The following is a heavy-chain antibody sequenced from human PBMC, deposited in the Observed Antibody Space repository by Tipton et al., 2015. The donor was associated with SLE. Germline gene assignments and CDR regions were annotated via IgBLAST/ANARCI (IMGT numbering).Heavy chain of an antibody. V-gene: IGHV4-59*01. CDR2: IYYSGST. J-gene: IGHJ4*02. CDR3: ARGGIGGYDSVDY. D-gene: IGHD5-12*01. Sequence: TLSLTCTVSGGSISSCYWSWIRQPPGKGLEWIGYIYYSGSTNYNPPLKSPVTISVDTSKNQFSLKLRAVTAADTAVYYCARGGIGGYDSVDYWGQGALVTVSS. CDR1: GGSISSCY.